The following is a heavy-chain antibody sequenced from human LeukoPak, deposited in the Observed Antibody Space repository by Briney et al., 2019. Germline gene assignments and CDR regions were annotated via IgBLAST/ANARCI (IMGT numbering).Heavy chain of an antibody. CDR1: GFTVSSNY. V-gene: IGHV3-53*01. J-gene: IGHJ4*02. CDR3: ARDRLYSSSSEDY. D-gene: IGHD6-6*01. Sequence: AGGSLRLSCAACGFTVSSNYMSWVRQAPGKGLEWVSVIYSGGSTYYADSVQGRFTISRDNSKNTLYLQMNSLRAEDTAVYYCARDRLYSSSSEDYWGQGILVTVSS. CDR2: IYSGGST.